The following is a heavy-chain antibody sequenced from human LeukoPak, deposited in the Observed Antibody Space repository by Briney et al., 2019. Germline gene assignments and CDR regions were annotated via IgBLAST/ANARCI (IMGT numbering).Heavy chain of an antibody. V-gene: IGHV4-30-4*01. CDR3: ARVGGVERRSNWFDP. J-gene: IGHJ5*02. D-gene: IGHD1-1*01. Sequence: PSETLSLTCTVSGGSISSGDYSWSWIRQPPGKGLEWIGYIYYSGSTYYNPSLKSRVTISVDTSKNQFSLKLSSVTAADTAVYYCARVGGVERRSNWFDPWGQGTLVTVSS. CDR2: IYYSGST. CDR1: GGSISSGDYS.